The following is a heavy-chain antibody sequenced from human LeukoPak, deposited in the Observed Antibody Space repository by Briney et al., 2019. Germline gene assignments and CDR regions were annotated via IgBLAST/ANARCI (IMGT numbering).Heavy chain of an antibody. Sequence: PSETLSLTCAVCGGSFSGYYWSWIRQPPGKGLEWIGEINHSGSTNYNPSLKSRVTISVDTSKNQFSLKLSSVTAADTAVYYCARAGYDSSGYYPWAFDYWGQGTLVTVSS. J-gene: IGHJ4*02. CDR1: GGSFSGYY. V-gene: IGHV4-34*01. CDR3: ARAGYDSSGYYPWAFDY. CDR2: INHSGST. D-gene: IGHD3-22*01.